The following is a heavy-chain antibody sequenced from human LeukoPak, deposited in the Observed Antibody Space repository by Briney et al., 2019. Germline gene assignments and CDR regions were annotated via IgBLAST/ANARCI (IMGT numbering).Heavy chain of an antibody. CDR2: MNPNSGNT. V-gene: IGHV1-8*03. D-gene: IGHD6-13*01. Sequence: ASVKVSCKASGYTFTSYDINWVRQATGQGLEWMGWMNPNSGNTGYAQEFQGRVTITRNTSISTAYMELSSLRSEDTAVYYCARAAAGTGYYFDYWGQGTLVTVSS. J-gene: IGHJ4*02. CDR1: GYTFTSYD. CDR3: ARAAAGTGYYFDY.